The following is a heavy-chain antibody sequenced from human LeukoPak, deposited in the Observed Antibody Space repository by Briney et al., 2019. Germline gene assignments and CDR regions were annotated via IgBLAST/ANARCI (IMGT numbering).Heavy chain of an antibody. D-gene: IGHD6-13*01. J-gene: IGHJ4*02. Sequence: GGSLRLSCAASGFTFSSYAMNWVRQAPGKGLEWVSAISGSGGSTHYADSVEGRFTISRDNSRNTLYLQMDSLRAEDTAVYHCAKDFYSSSWYGNDYWGQGTLVTVSS. V-gene: IGHV3-23*01. CDR3: AKDFYSSSWYGNDY. CDR1: GFTFSSYA. CDR2: ISGSGGST.